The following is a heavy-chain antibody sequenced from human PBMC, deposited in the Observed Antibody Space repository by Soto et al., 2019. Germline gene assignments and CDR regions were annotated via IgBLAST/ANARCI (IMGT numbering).Heavy chain of an antibody. D-gene: IGHD3-9*01. CDR3: ARGGYYDILTGFDY. J-gene: IGHJ4*02. Sequence: SETLSLTCTVSGGSISSYYWSWIRQPPGKGLEWIGYIYYSGSTNYNPSLKSRVTISVDTSKNQFSLKLSSVTAADTAVYYCARGGYYDILTGFDYWGQGTLVTVSS. CDR2: IYYSGST. CDR1: GGSISSYY. V-gene: IGHV4-59*12.